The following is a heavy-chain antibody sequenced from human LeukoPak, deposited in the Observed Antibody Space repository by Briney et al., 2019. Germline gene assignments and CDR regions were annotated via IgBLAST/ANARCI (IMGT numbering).Heavy chain of an antibody. V-gene: IGHV3-7*01. D-gene: IGHD6-19*01. CDR2: IRPDGGQE. Sequence: GGSLRLSCAASGFTFRNSWMTWVRQAPGKGLEWVANIRPDGGQEQYADSLEGRITISRDNVRNSLFRQLNSLRTEDTAVYFCATSSDWAFDHWGQGTLVTVSS. CDR3: ATSSDWAFDH. J-gene: IGHJ4*02. CDR1: GFTFRNSW.